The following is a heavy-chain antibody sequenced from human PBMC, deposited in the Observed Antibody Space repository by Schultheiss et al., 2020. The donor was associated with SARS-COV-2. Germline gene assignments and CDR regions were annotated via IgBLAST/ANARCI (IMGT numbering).Heavy chain of an antibody. V-gene: IGHV4-59*12. CDR3: ARTKGGVFDY. J-gene: IGHJ4*02. Sequence: SETLSLTCAVYGGSFSGYYWSWIRQPPGKGLEWIGYIYYSGSTNYNPSLKSRVTISVDTSKNQFSLKLSSVTAADTAVYYCARTKGGVFDYWGQGTLVTVSS. CDR2: IYYSGST. CDR1: GGSFSGYY. D-gene: IGHD3-16*01.